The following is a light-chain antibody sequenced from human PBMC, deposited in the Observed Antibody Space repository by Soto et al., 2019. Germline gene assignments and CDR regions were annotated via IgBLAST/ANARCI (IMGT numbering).Light chain of an antibody. CDR3: QEYNNWPRT. V-gene: IGKV3-15*01. J-gene: IGKJ1*01. CDR2: GAS. CDR1: QSVSSN. Sequence: EIVMTQSPATLSVSPGERATLSCRASQSVSSNLAWYQQNPGQAPRLLTYGASTRATGIPARFSGSGSGTEFTLTISSLQSEDFAVYYWQEYNNWPRTFGQGTKVEIK.